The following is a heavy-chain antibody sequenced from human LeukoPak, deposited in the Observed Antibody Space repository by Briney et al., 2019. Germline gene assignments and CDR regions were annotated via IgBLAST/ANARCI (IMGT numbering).Heavy chain of an antibody. J-gene: IGHJ5*02. D-gene: IGHD6-19*01. V-gene: IGHV4-34*01. Sequence: SETLSLTCAVYGGSFSGYYWSWIRQPPGKGLEWIGEINHTGTTNYKSSLKSRVTISLDTSKNQFSLKLTSVTAGDTALYYCARRGSGWNSWGQGTLVTVSS. CDR2: INHTGTT. CDR3: ARRGSGWNS. CDR1: GGSFSGYY.